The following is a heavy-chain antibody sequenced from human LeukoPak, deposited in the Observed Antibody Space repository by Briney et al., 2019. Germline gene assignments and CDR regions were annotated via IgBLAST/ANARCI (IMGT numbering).Heavy chain of an antibody. CDR3: ARRLRVMVRGVTPLDV. J-gene: IGHJ6*04. D-gene: IGHD3-10*01. CDR2: INHSGST. V-gene: IGHV4-34*01. CDR1: GGSFSGYY. Sequence: KSSETLSLTCAVYGGSFSGYYWSWIRQPPGKGLEWIGEINHSGSTNYNPSLKNRVTISVDTSKNQFSLKLSSVTAADTAVYYCARRLRVMVRGVTPLDVWGKGTTVTISS.